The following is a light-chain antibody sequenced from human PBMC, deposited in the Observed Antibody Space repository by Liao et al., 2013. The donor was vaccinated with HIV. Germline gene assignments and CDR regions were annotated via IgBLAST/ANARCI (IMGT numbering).Light chain of an antibody. J-gene: IGLJ2*01. CDR2: QDT. V-gene: IGLV3-1*01. Sequence: SDELTQPSSVSVSPGQTASITCSGDELGYKYASWYQQRPGQSPVLVIYQDTKRPSGIPERFSGSNSGNTATLTISGTQAMDEAEYFCQAWDSSAEVVFGGGTKLTVL. CDR1: ELGYKY. CDR3: QAWDSSAEVV.